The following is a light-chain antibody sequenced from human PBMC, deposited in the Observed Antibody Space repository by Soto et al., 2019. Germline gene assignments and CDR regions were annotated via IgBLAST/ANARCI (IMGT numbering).Light chain of an antibody. CDR2: KAS. CDR1: QSISSW. V-gene: IGKV1-5*03. CDR3: QQYNSYSWT. J-gene: IGKJ1*01. Sequence: DIKMTQSPSTLSASVGDRVTITCRASQSISSWLAWYQQKPGKAPKLLIYKASSLESGVPSRFSGSGSGTEFTLTISSLQSDDFATYYCQQYNSYSWTFGQGTKVEIK.